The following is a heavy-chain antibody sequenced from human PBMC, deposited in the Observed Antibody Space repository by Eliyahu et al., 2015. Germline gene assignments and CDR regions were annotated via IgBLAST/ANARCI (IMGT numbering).Heavy chain of an antibody. V-gene: IGHV1-69*04. Sequence: QVTLVQSGAEVKKPGSSVKVSCKASGDTFSSYAFSWVRQAPGQGLEWMGRVIPVLGTANSAPRFQGRVTITADKFTSTAYLELPSLRSEDTAVYYCTRDRNLTGRPKHDVFDVWGQGTRVTVSS. CDR2: VIPVLGTA. D-gene: IGHD1-7*01. CDR3: TRDRNLTGRPKHDVFDV. CDR1: GDTFSSYA. J-gene: IGHJ3*01.